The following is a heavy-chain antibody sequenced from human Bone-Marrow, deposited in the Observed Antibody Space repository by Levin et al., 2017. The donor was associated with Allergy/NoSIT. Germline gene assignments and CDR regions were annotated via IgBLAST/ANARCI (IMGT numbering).Heavy chain of an antibody. D-gene: IGHD2-2*01. CDR2: INHSGST. CDR1: GGSFSGYY. J-gene: IGHJ5*02. CDR3: ARGEGLGYCSSTSCYAIIGGWFDP. Sequence: SETLSLTCAVYGGSFSGYYWSWIRQPPGKGLEWIGEINHSGSTNYNPSLKSRVTISVDTSKNQFSLKLSSVTAADTAVYYCARGEGLGYCSSTSCYAIIGGWFDPWGQGTLVTVSS. V-gene: IGHV4-34*01.